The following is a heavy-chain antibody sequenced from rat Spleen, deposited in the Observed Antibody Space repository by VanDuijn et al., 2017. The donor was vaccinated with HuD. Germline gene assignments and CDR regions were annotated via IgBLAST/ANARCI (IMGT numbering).Heavy chain of an antibody. CDR2: ISSEGDNT. J-gene: IGHJ2*01. CDR1: GFTFSRYW. CDR3: ARHNSGYYFGY. V-gene: IGHV5-58*01. D-gene: IGHD4-3*01. Sequence: EVQLVESGGGLVQPGRSLKLSCAASGFTFSRYWMYWVRQAPGKGLELVSSISSEGDNTYYSDSVKGRFTISRDNAKSTLYLQMDSLRSEDTATYYCARHNSGYYFGYWGQGVMVTVSS.